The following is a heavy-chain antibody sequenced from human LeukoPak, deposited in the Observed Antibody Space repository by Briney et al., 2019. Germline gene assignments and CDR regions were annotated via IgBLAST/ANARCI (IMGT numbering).Heavy chain of an antibody. CDR1: GFTFSSYA. Sequence: GGSLRLSCAASGFTFSSYAMHWVRQAPGKGLEWVANIKQDESEKTYVDSVKGRFTISRDNAKNSLYLQMNSLRAEDTAVYYCAKDNHYYDNSGYYYYFDYWGQGTLVTVSS. D-gene: IGHD3-22*01. CDR3: AKDNHYYDNSGYYYYFDY. V-gene: IGHV3-7*01. CDR2: IKQDESEK. J-gene: IGHJ4*02.